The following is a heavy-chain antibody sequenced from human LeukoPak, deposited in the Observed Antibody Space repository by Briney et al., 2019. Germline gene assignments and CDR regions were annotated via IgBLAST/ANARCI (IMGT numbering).Heavy chain of an antibody. D-gene: IGHD3-3*01. V-gene: IGHV4-4*07. CDR3: ARGIQDYDFWSYYYYYMDV. CDR1: GGSISSYY. J-gene: IGHJ6*03. Sequence: SETLSLTCTVSGGSISSYYWSWIRQPAGKGLEWIGRIYTSESTNYNPSLKSRVTMSVDTSKNQFSLKLSSVTAADTAVYYCARGIQDYDFWSYYYYYMDVWGKGTTVTVSS. CDR2: IYTSEST.